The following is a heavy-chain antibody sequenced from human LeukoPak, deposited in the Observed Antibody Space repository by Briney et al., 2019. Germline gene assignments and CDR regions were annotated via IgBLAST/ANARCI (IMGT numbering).Heavy chain of an antibody. CDR3: ARAGYCSGGSCYPY. Sequence: SETLSLTCAVYGGSFSGYYWSWIRQPPGKGLEWIGEINHSGSTNYNPSLKSRVTISVDTSKNQFSLKLSSVTAADTAVYYCARAGYCSGGSCYPYRGQGTLVTVSS. V-gene: IGHV4-34*01. J-gene: IGHJ4*02. CDR2: INHSGST. CDR1: GGSFSGYY. D-gene: IGHD2-15*01.